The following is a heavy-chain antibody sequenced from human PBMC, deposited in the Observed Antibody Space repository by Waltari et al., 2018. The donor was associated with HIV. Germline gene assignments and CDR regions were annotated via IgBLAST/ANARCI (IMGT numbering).Heavy chain of an antibody. V-gene: IGHV3-23*01. Sequence: EVQLLESGGGLVQPGGSLRLSCAASGFTCSNYAMSWVRQSPGKGLEWGSAIGGAAGNTYYADSVKGRFTISRDNAKNTLYLQMNSLRAEDTAIYYCAMARVVYWGHGTLVTVSS. CDR1: GFTCSNYA. J-gene: IGHJ4*01. CDR3: AMARVVY. CDR2: IGGAAGNT. D-gene: IGHD2-8*01.